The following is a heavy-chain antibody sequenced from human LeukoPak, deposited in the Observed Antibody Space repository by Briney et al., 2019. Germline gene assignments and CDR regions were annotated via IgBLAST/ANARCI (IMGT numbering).Heavy chain of an antibody. D-gene: IGHD3-10*01. CDR3: ARVSIRGARRPSDV. V-gene: IGHV3-7*01. CDR1: GFTFSSYW. J-gene: IGHJ6*04. Sequence: GGSLRLSCAASGFTFSSYWMSWVRQAPGKGLEWVANIKQDGSEKYYVDSVKGRFTISRDNAKNSLYLQMNSLRAEDTAVYYCARVSIRGARRPSDVWGKGTTVTVSS. CDR2: IKQDGSEK.